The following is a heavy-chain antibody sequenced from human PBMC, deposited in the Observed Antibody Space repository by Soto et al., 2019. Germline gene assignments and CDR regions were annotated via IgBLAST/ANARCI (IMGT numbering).Heavy chain of an antibody. D-gene: IGHD3-9*01. CDR2: IFSNDEK. V-gene: IGHV2-26*01. Sequence: SGPALVNPTETLRLTCTASGFSLSNARMGVSWIRQPPGKALEWLAHIFSNDEKSYSTSLKSRLTISKDTSKSQVVLTMTNMDPVDTATYYCARIRYFDWLLFDYWGQGTLVTVSS. CDR3: ARIRYFDWLLFDY. CDR1: GFSLSNARMG. J-gene: IGHJ4*02.